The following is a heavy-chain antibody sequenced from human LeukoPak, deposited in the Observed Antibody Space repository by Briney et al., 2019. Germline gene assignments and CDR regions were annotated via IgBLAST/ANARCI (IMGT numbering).Heavy chain of an antibody. CDR3: ARDRSLVVPAAMSVYYYYYMDV. J-gene: IGHJ6*03. CDR2: ISAYNGNT. D-gene: IGHD2-2*01. Sequence: VSVKVSCKASGYTFTSYGISWVRQAPGQGLEWMGWISAYNGNTNYAQKLQGRVTMTTDTSTSTAYMELRSLRSDDTAVYYCARDRSLVVPAAMSVYYYYYMDVWGKGTTVTVSS. CDR1: GYTFTSYG. V-gene: IGHV1-18*01.